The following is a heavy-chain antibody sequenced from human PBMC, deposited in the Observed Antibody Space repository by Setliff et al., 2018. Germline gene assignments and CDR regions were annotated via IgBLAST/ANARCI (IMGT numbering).Heavy chain of an antibody. J-gene: IGHJ4*02. V-gene: IGHV1-69*10. CDR3: ARGIEPLLPVPDY. Sequence: SVKVSCKASGYTFTSYDISWVRQAPGQGLEWMGGIIPILGIANYAQKFQGRVTITADESTSTAYMELSSLRSEDTAVYYCARGIEPLLPVPDYWGQGTLVTVSS. CDR1: GYTFTSYD. D-gene: IGHD3-10*01. CDR2: IIPILGIA.